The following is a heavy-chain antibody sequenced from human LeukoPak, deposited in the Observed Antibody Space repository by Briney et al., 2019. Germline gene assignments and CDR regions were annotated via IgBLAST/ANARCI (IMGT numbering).Heavy chain of an antibody. D-gene: IGHD6-19*01. CDR2: INHSGST. CDR1: GGSFSGYY. J-gene: IGHJ4*02. Sequence: SETLSLTCAVYGGSFSGYYWSWIRQPPGKGLEWIGEINHSGSTNYNPSLKSRVTISVGTSKNQFSLKLSSVTAADTAVYYCARVWGAVAGPDYWGQGTLVTVSS. CDR3: ARVWGAVAGPDY. V-gene: IGHV4-34*01.